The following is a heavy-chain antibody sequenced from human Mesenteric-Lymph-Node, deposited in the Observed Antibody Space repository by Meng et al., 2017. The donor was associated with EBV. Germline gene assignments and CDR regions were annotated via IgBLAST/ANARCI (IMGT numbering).Heavy chain of an antibody. Sequence: QAHVVRSGDEVKKPGASVKVSCKVSGYTLTELSMHWVRQAPGKGLEWMGGFDPEDGETIYAQKFQGRVTMTEDTSTDTAYMELSSLRSEDTAVYYCATNGPIVGATGRVGWFDPWGQGTLVTVSS. D-gene: IGHD1-26*01. CDR2: FDPEDGET. CDR3: ATNGPIVGATGRVGWFDP. J-gene: IGHJ5*02. CDR1: GYTLTELS. V-gene: IGHV1-24*01.